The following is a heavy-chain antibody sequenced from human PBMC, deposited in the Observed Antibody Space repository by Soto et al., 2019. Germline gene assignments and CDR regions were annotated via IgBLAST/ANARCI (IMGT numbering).Heavy chain of an antibody. CDR3: ARVPGHKNSRGDF. D-gene: IGHD1-7*01. Sequence: QVRLMQSGPEVRRPGASVTVSCKASGYTFTHYFIHWVRRAPGQGLEWMGYINPKSGHTHYSQTFRGRVSMTRDTSTDTANMGLSSLKSDDTAVYFCARVPGHKNSRGDFWGQGTPITVSS. J-gene: IGHJ4*02. CDR2: INPKSGHT. CDR1: GYTFTHYF. V-gene: IGHV1-2*02.